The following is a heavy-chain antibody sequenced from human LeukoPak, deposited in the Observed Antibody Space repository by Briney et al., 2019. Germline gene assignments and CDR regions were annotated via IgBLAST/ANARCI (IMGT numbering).Heavy chain of an antibody. CDR2: IYYSGST. CDR3: ARAGIVGATSYYNYYGMDV. Sequence: SETLSLTCTVSGGSISSYYWSWIRQPPGKGLEWIGYIYYSGSTNYNPSLKSRVTISVDTSKNRFSLNLSSVTAADTAVYYCARAGIVGATSYYNYYGMDVWGQGTTVTVSS. CDR1: GGSISSYY. J-gene: IGHJ6*02. V-gene: IGHV4-59*01. D-gene: IGHD1-26*01.